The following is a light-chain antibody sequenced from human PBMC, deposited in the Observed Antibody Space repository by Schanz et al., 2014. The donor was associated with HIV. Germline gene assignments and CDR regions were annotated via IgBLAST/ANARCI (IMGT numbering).Light chain of an antibody. J-gene: IGLJ1*01. V-gene: IGLV1-44*01. CDR1: SSNIGSNT. Sequence: QSVLTQPPSASGTPGQRVTISCSGSSSNIGSNTVHWYQQFPGTAPRLLIYSNHQRPSGVPDRFSGSKSGTSASLAISGLQSEDEADYYCAAWDDSLNGYVFGAGTKVTVL. CDR2: SNH. CDR3: AAWDDSLNGYV.